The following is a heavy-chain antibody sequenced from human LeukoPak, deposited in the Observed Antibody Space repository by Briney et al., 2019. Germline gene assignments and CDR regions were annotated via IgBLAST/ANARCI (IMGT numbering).Heavy chain of an antibody. CDR2: IVVGSGNT. CDR3: AASLEGSSWYEDYYYGMDV. Sequence: GASVKVSCKASGFTFTSSAVQWVRQARGQRLEWIGWIVVGSGNTNYAQKFQERVTITRDMSTSTAYMELSSLRSEDTAVYYCAASLEGSSWYEDYYYGMDVWGQGTTVTVSS. J-gene: IGHJ6*02. D-gene: IGHD6-13*01. V-gene: IGHV1-58*01. CDR1: GFTFTSSA.